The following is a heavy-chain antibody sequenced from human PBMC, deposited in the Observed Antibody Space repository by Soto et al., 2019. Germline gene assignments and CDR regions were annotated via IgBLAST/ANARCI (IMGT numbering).Heavy chain of an antibody. CDR1: GFTFSSYW. CDR2: ITSDGSST. Sequence: PGGSLRLSCAASGFTFSSYWMHWVRQAPGKGLVWVSRITSDGSSTTYADSVKGRFTISRDNAKNTLYLQMNSLRAEDTAVYYCVREYSRSPSFFQHWGQGTLVTVSS. V-gene: IGHV3-74*01. J-gene: IGHJ1*01. D-gene: IGHD5-12*01. CDR3: VREYSRSPSFFQH.